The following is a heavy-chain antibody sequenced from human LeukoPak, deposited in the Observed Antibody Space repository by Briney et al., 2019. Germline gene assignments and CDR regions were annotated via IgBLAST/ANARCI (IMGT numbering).Heavy chain of an antibody. V-gene: IGHV3-7*01. D-gene: IGHD3-10*01. CDR1: GVNFSTYW. J-gene: IGHJ6*03. Sequence: PGGSLRLSCEASGVNFSTYWMSWVRRAPGKGLEWVAGIIPDGSESYYVDSVKGRFTITRDNAKSSLYLQMNSLRAGDTAVYYCARLTMVRGVIVGDYYYYYSMDVWGKGTTVIVSS. CDR3: ARLTMVRGVIVGDYYYYYSMDV. CDR2: IIPDGSES.